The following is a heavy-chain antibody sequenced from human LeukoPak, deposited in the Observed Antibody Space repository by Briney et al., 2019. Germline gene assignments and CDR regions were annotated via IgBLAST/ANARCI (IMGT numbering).Heavy chain of an antibody. Sequence: SVKVSCKASGGTFSSYAFSWVRQAPGQGLEWMGRIIPILAIANYAQKFQGRVTITADESTSTAYMELSSLRSEDTAVYYCARSPLAVTTPYYFDYWGQGTLVTVSS. CDR1: GGTFSSYA. J-gene: IGHJ4*02. D-gene: IGHD4-17*01. V-gene: IGHV1-69*04. CDR2: IIPILAIA. CDR3: ARSPLAVTTPYYFDY.